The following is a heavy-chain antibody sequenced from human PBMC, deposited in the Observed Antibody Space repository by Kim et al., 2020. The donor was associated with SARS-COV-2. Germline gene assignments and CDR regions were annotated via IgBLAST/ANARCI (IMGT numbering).Heavy chain of an antibody. V-gene: IGHV4-39*01. CDR3: ARQVGYSYGYYFDY. J-gene: IGHJ4*02. CDR1: GGSISSSSYY. D-gene: IGHD5-18*01. Sequence: SETLSLTCTVSGGSISSSSYYWGWIRQPPGKGLEWIGSIYYSGSTYYNPSLKSRVTISVDTSKNQFSLKLSSVTAADTAVYYCARQVGYSYGYYFDYWGQGTLVTVSS. CDR2: IYYSGST.